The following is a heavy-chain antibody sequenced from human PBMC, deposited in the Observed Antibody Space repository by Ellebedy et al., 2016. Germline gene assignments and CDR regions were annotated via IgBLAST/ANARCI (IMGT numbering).Heavy chain of an antibody. CDR2: INSGGST. D-gene: IGHD5-18*01. CDR3: ARKYTYGFN. J-gene: IGHJ4*02. CDR1: GFTVSSNY. Sequence: GESLKISCAASGFTVSSNYMNWVRQAPGKGLEWVSVINSGGSTYYADSVKGRFTISRDNSKNTVYLQTNSLRAEDTAVYYCARKYTYGFNWGQGNLVAVSS. V-gene: IGHV3-66*01.